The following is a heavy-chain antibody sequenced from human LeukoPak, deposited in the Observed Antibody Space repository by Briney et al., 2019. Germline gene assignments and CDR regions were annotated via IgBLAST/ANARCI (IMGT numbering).Heavy chain of an antibody. CDR3: ARHLDNIGGVIVTGWFDP. Sequence: PSETLSLTCTVSGGSISSGSYYWSWIRQPAGKGLEWIGRIYTSGSTNYNPSLKCRVTISVDTSKNQFSLKLSSVTAADTAVYYCARHLDNIGGVIVTGWFDPWGQGTLVTVSS. D-gene: IGHD3-16*02. V-gene: IGHV4-61*02. CDR2: IYTSGST. J-gene: IGHJ5*02. CDR1: GGSISSGSYY.